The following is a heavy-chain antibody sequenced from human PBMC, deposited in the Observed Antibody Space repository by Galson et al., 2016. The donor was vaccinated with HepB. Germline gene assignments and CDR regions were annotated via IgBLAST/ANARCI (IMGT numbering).Heavy chain of an antibody. CDR3: ARGIRNLLYSDY. J-gene: IGHJ4*02. CDR1: DFPLNGLK. Sequence: SVKVSCKASDFPLNGLKIGWVRQAPGQGLEWMGWMNPSSGNTGYAQKFQGRVTMTRNTPISTALMELSSLTSEDTAIYYCARGIRNLLYSDYWAQGTLVTVSS. CDR2: MNPSSGNT. D-gene: IGHD1-14*01. V-gene: IGHV1-8*02.